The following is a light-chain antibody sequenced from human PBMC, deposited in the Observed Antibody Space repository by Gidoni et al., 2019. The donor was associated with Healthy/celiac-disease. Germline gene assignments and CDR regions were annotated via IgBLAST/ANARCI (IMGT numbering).Light chain of an antibody. J-gene: IGKJ4*01. V-gene: IGKV4-1*01. CDR2: WAS. CDR1: QSVLYSSNHKNY. Sequence: DIVMTPSPHSLAVSLGERATINCKSSQSVLYSSNHKNYLAWYQQKPGQPPKLLIYWASTRESGVPDRFGGSGSGTDFTLTISSLQAEDVAVYYCQQYYSTPLTFGGGTKVEIK. CDR3: QQYYSTPLT.